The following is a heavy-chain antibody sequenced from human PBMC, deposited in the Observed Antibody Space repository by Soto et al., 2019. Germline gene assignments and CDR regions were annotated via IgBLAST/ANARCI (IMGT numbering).Heavy chain of an antibody. V-gene: IGHV4-59*01. J-gene: IGHJ5*02. CDR3: ARHRPRYCSSTSCYFWFDP. D-gene: IGHD2-2*01. CDR1: GGSISSYY. CDR2: IYYSGST. Sequence: QVQLQESGPGLVKPSETLSLTCTVSGGSISSYYWSWIRQPPGKGLEWIGYIYYSGSTNYNPSLSSRVTLSVDTSKNKCPLKLSSVTAADTAVDYCARHRPRYCSSTSCYFWFDPWGQGTLVTVSS.